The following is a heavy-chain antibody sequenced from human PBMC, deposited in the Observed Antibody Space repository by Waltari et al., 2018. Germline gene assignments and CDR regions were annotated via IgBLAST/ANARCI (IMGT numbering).Heavy chain of an antibody. CDR2: IRYDGSNK. Sequence: QVQLVESGGGVVQPGGSLRLSCAASGFTFSSYGMPWVRQAPGKGLEWVAFIRYDGSNKYYADSVKGRFTISRDNSKNTLYLQMNSLRAEDTAVYYCAKGDSSGWVFDYWGQGTLVTVSS. CDR1: GFTFSSYG. CDR3: AKGDSSGWVFDY. V-gene: IGHV3-30*02. J-gene: IGHJ4*02. D-gene: IGHD6-19*01.